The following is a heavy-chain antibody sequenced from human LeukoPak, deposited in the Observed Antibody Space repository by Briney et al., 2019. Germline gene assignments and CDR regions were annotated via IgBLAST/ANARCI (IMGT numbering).Heavy chain of an antibody. V-gene: IGHV3-30*18. D-gene: IGHD2/OR15-2a*01. J-gene: IGHJ4*02. CDR3: AKEFNRGMPDY. CDR2: ISYDGSNE. Sequence: GGSLRLSCAASGFTFSTYGMHWVRQAPGKGLEWVAVISYDGSNEYYADSVKGRFTISRDNSKNTLYLQMSSLRAEDTAVYYCAKEFNRGMPDYWGQGTLVTVPS. CDR1: GFTFSTYG.